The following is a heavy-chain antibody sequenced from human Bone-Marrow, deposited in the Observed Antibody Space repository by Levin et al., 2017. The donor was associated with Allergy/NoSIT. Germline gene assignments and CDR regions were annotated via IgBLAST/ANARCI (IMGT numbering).Heavy chain of an antibody. CDR2: IYSGGST. D-gene: IGHD5-18*01. Sequence: GESLKISCVASGFTVGNNYMSWVRQAPGKGLEWVSVIYSGGSTYYADSVKGRFTVSRDSSKNMLFLQMNSLTAEDTAVYYCAGYTAKDYWGRGTLVTVSS. V-gene: IGHV3-53*01. J-gene: IGHJ4*02. CDR3: AGYTAKDY. CDR1: GFTVGNNY.